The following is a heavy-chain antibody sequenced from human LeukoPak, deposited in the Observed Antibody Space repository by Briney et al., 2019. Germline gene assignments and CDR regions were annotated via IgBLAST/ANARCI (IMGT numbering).Heavy chain of an antibody. CDR1: GFTFSSYA. CDR3: AKKKRSGWSANLYYFDY. J-gene: IGHJ4*02. D-gene: IGHD6-19*01. CDR2: ISGSGGST. Sequence: PGGSLRLSCAASGFTFSSYAMSWVRQAPGKGLEWVSAISGSGGSTYYADSVKGRFTISRENSKNTLYLQMNSLRAEDTAVYYCAKKKRSGWSANLYYFDYWGQGTLVTVSS. V-gene: IGHV3-23*01.